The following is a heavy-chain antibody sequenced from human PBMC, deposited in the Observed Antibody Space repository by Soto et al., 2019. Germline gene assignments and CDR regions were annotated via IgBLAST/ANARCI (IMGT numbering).Heavy chain of an antibody. D-gene: IGHD2-2*01. CDR1: GFTFSSYA. J-gene: IGHJ5*02. CDR3: AYQLSVSSGTLDP. CDR2: ISGSGGST. V-gene: IGHV3-23*01. Sequence: PGGSLRLSCAASGFTFSSYAMSWVRQVPGKGLEWVSAISGSGGSTYYADSVKGRFTISRDNSKNTLYLQMNSLRAEDTAVYYCAYQLSVSSGTLDPWGQGTLVTVSS.